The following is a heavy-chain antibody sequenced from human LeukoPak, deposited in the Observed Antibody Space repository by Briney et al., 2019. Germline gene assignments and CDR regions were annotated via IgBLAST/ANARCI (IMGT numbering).Heavy chain of an antibody. J-gene: IGHJ4*02. CDR3: AGGVVLRFLEWLLYGIYYFDY. Sequence: SETLSLTCAVYGGSFSGYYWSWIRQPPGKGLEWIGEINHSGSTNYNPSLKSRVTISVDTSKNQFPLKLSSVTAADTAVYYCAGGVVLRFLEWLLYGIYYFDYWGQGTLVTVSS. CDR1: GGSFSGYY. CDR2: INHSGST. V-gene: IGHV4-34*01. D-gene: IGHD3-3*01.